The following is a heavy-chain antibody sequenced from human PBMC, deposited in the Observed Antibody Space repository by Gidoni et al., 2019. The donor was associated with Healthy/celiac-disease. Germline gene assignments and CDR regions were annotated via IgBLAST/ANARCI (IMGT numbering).Heavy chain of an antibody. CDR2: ICGSGGST. CDR3: AKGSYGDYELVNFDY. V-gene: IGHV3-23*01. Sequence: EVQLLESGGGLGQPGGSLRLSCAAPGFTFSSYAMSWVRQAPGKGLEWVSAICGSGGSTYYADSVKGRFTISRDNSKSTLYLQMNSLRAEDTAVYYCAKGSYGDYELVNFDYWGQGTLVTVSS. D-gene: IGHD4-17*01. J-gene: IGHJ4*02. CDR1: GFTFSSYA.